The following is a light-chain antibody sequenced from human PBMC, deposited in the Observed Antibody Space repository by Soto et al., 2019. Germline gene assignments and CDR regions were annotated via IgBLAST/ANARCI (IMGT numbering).Light chain of an antibody. CDR2: DAS. J-gene: IGKJ4*01. CDR3: QQRSNWPT. CDR1: QSVSSY. V-gene: IGKV3-11*01. Sequence: EIVLTQSPATLSLSPGERATLSCRASQSVSSYLAWYQQKPGQAPRLLIYDASSRATGIPARCSGSGSGTDFTLTISSLAPEDFAVYYCQQRSNWPTFGGGTKVEIK.